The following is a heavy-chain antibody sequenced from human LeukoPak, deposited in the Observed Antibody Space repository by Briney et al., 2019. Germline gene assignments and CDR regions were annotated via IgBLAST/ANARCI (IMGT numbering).Heavy chain of an antibody. CDR1: GFTFSSYA. D-gene: IGHD2-2*01. Sequence: GGSLRLSCAASGFTFSSYAAHWVRQAPGKGLEWVAVISNDGSLKYYADSVKGRFTISRDNSENTLFLQMNSLRAEDTAMYYCARGPHHPFPAAPYNWFDPWGQGTLVTVSS. J-gene: IGHJ5*02. V-gene: IGHV3-30*04. CDR3: ARGPHHPFPAAPYNWFDP. CDR2: ISNDGSLK.